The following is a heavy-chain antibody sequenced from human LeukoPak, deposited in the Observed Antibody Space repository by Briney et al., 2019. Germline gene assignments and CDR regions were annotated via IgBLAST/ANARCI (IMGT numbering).Heavy chain of an antibody. V-gene: IGHV4-39*07. J-gene: IGHJ5*02. CDR1: GGSVSRNSDY. CDR2: IYYGGST. Sequence: SETLSLTCTVSGGSVSRNSDYWGWIRQPPGKGLEWIGSIYYGGSTYYNPSLKSRVTISVDTSKNQFSLMVSSVTVADTGVYYCARVISSAWRQNDLWGQGTLVTVSS. D-gene: IGHD3-22*01. CDR3: ARVISSAWRQNDL.